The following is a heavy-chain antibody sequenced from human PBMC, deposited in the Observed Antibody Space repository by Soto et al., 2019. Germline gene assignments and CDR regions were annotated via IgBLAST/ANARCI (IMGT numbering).Heavy chain of an antibody. CDR1: GGSISSSRYY. CDR3: AREFQYCISTSCYLDAFDI. V-gene: IGHV4-39*02. Sequence: SETLSLTCTVSGGSISSSRYYWGWIRQPPGKGLEWIGYIYYDGSTYYNPSLKSRVTISVDTSKNQFSLKLSSVTAADTAVYYCAREFQYCISTSCYLDAFDIWGQGTMVTVSS. CDR2: IYYDGST. D-gene: IGHD2-2*01. J-gene: IGHJ3*02.